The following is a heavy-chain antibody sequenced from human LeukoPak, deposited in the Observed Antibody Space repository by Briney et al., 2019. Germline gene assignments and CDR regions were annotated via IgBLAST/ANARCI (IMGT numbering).Heavy chain of an antibody. Sequence: SQTLSLTCTVSGGSISSGVYYWSWIRRHPGKGLEWIGYIYYSGSTYYNPSLKSRVTISVDTSKNQFSLKLSSVTAADTAVYYCARGLPRDGYNLAYFDYWGQGTLVTVSS. CDR1: GGSISSGVYY. D-gene: IGHD5-24*01. V-gene: IGHV4-31*03. CDR2: IYYSGST. CDR3: ARGLPRDGYNLAYFDY. J-gene: IGHJ4*02.